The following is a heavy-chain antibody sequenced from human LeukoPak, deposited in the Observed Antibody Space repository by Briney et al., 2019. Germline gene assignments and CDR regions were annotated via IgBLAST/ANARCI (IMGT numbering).Heavy chain of an antibody. J-gene: IGHJ5*02. D-gene: IGHD3-22*01. CDR1: GYTFTSYA. CDR3: AKGVYYDSSGYYPMSPFDP. CDR2: INAGNGNT. V-gene: IGHV1-3*01. Sequence: ASVKVSCKASGYTFTSYAMHWVRQAPGQRLEWMGWINAGNGNTKYSQKFQGRVTITRDTSASTAYMALSSLRSEDTAVYYCAKGVYYDSSGYYPMSPFDPWGQGTLVTVSS.